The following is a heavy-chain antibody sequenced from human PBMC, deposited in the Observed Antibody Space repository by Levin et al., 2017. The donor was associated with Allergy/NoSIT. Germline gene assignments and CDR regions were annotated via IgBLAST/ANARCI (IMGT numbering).Heavy chain of an antibody. CDR3: ARDLIQADIVGGGRNYYYYGMDV. CDR1: GFTFSSYW. D-gene: IGHD2-15*01. Sequence: PGGSLRLSCAASGFTFSSYWMHWVRQAPGKGLVWVSRINSDGSSTSYADSVKGRFTISRDNAKNTLYLQMNSLRAEDTAVYYCARDLIQADIVGGGRNYYYYGMDVWGQGTTVTVSS. CDR2: INSDGSST. J-gene: IGHJ6*02. V-gene: IGHV3-74*01.